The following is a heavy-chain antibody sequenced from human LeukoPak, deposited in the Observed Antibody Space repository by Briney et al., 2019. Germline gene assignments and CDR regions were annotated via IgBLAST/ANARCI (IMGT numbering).Heavy chain of an antibody. D-gene: IGHD6-19*01. Sequence: PGGSLRLSCAASGFTFDDYGMSWVRQAPGKRLEWVSGINWNGGSTGYADSVKGRFTISRDNAKNSLYLQMNSLRAEDTALYYCAGTGYSSGWYAAGYYFDYWGQGTLVTVSS. CDR1: GFTFDDYG. V-gene: IGHV3-20*04. CDR2: INWNGGST. CDR3: AGTGYSSGWYAAGYYFDY. J-gene: IGHJ4*02.